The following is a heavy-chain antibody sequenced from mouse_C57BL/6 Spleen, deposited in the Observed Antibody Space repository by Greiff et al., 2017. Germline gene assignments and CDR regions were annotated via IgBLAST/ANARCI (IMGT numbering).Heavy chain of an antibody. CDR1: GYSFTGYF. CDR3: ARDYDARGYAMDY. Sequence: VQLQQSGPELVKPGASVKISCKASGYSFTGYFMNWVMQSHGKSLEWIGRINPYNGDTFYNQKFKGKATLTVDKSSSTAHMELRSLTSEDSAVYYCARDYDARGYAMDYWGQGTSVTVSS. CDR2: INPYNGDT. J-gene: IGHJ4*01. D-gene: IGHD2-4*01. V-gene: IGHV1-20*01.